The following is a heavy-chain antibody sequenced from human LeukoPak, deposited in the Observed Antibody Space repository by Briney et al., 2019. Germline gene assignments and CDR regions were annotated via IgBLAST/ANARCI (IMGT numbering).Heavy chain of an antibody. D-gene: IGHD2-21*01. CDR3: AREGAATIPLDY. J-gene: IGHJ4*02. CDR1: GFTFNSYS. Sequence: GGSLRLSCAASGFTFNSYSMNWVRQTPGKGLEWVSSISSSSGYINYADSVKGRFTVSRDNAKNSLYLQMNSLRAEDTAVYYCAREGAATIPLDYWGQGTLVTVSS. CDR2: ISSSSGYI. V-gene: IGHV3-21*01.